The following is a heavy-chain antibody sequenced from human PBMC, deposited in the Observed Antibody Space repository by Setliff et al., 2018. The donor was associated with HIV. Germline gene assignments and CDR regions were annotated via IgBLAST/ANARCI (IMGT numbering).Heavy chain of an antibody. V-gene: IGHV1-46*01. CDR2: INPSDGST. CDR1: GYRFTTYN. CDR3: ARVFYSRGSGYYKGLDY. J-gene: IGHJ4*02. Sequence: ASVKVSCKASGYRFTTYNIHWVRQGPGQGLEWMGMINPSDGSTSYAQKFQGRVTMTRDTSTSTVYMELSSLRSEDTALYYCARVFYSRGSGYYKGLDYWGQGTLVTVSS. D-gene: IGHD3-3*01.